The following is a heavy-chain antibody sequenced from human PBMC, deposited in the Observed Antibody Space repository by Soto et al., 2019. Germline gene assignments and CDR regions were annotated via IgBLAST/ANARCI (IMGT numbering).Heavy chain of an antibody. CDR1: TVTFSNYA. J-gene: IGHJ5*02. CDR2: ISGSGDRT. CDR3: SKGLSGSRYYNWFDP. V-gene: IGHV3-23*01. D-gene: IGHD2-15*01. Sequence: EMQLLESGGGLVQPGGSLRLSCTASTVTFSNYAMSWVRQAPGKWLEWVSAISGSGDRTFYADSQQGRFTISRDNSKNTLYLQMNSLRVEATAVYFYSKGLSGSRYYNWFDPWGQGTLVTVSS.